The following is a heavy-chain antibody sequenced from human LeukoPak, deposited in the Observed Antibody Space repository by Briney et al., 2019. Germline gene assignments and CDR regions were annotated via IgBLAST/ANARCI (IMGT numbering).Heavy chain of an antibody. J-gene: IGHJ4*02. V-gene: IGHV3-66*01. CDR2: LYSGGST. CDR3: ARGYSYSWGY. D-gene: IGHD5-18*01. Sequence: GGSLRLSCAASGFTFTNAWMSWVRQAPGKGLEWVSVLYSGGSTYYADSVKGRFTISRDNSKNTLYLQMNSLRAEDTAVYYCARGYSYSWGYWGQGALVTVSS. CDR1: GFTFTNAW.